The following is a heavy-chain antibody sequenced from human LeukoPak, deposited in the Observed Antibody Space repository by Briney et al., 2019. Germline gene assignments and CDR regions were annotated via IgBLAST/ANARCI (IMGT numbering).Heavy chain of an antibody. CDR1: GGSMGNYY. V-gene: IGHV4-59*08. Sequence: SETLSLTCTVSGGSMGNYYWGWIRRPPGKGLEWIGYIYSSGSTNYKPSLKSRATISIDTSKNQFSLKLSSVTAADAAVYYCARHLRSTNLYVDVWGKGTTVTVSS. CDR2: IYSSGST. J-gene: IGHJ6*03. CDR3: ARHLRSTNLYVDV. D-gene: IGHD6-13*01.